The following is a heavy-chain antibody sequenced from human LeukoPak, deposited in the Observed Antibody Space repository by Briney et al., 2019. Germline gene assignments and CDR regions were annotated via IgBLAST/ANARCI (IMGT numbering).Heavy chain of an antibody. J-gene: IGHJ5*02. CDR3: TKGSGSYFWFDP. V-gene: IGHV1-2*02. CDR1: GCTFTSYY. Sequence: ASVKVSCKASGCTFTSYYMHWVRQAPGQGLEWMGWINPNSGGTNYAQKFQGRVTMTRDTSISTAYMELSRLRSDDTAVYYCTKGSGSYFWFDPWGQGTLVTVSS. D-gene: IGHD3-10*01. CDR2: INPNSGGT.